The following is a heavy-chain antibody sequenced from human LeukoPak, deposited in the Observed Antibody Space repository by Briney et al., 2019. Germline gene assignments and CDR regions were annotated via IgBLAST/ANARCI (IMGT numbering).Heavy chain of an antibody. Sequence: GGSLRLSCAASGFTFSSYAMSWVRQAPGKGLEWVSYISSSGSTIYYADSVKGRFTISRDNAKNSLYLQMNSLRAEDTAVYYCARGPSDYDYYYYGMDVWGQGTTVTVSS. D-gene: IGHD4-17*01. J-gene: IGHJ6*02. V-gene: IGHV3-48*04. CDR3: ARGPSDYDYYYYGMDV. CDR1: GFTFSSYA. CDR2: ISSSGSTI.